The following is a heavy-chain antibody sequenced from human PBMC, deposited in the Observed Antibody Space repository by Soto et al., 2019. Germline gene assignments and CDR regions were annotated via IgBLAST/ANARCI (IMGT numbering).Heavy chain of an antibody. CDR3: ARGPTYSGSYYYGMDV. Sequence: QVQLQQWGAGLLKPSETLSLTCAVYGGSFSGYYWSWIRQPPGKGLEWIGEINHSGSTNYNPSLKSRVTISXXTXNXXFSLKLSSVTAADTAVYYCARGPTYSGSYYYGMDVWGQGTTVTVSS. D-gene: IGHD1-26*01. J-gene: IGHJ6*02. CDR1: GGSFSGYY. V-gene: IGHV4-34*01. CDR2: INHSGST.